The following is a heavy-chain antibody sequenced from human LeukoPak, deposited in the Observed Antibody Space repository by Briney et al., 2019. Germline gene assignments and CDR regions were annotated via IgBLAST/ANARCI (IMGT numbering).Heavy chain of an antibody. D-gene: IGHD1-20*01. Sequence: SETLSLTCTVSGDSIRSNYWSWIRQPPGKGLEWIGYIYYSGSTNYNPSLKSRVTISVDTSKNQFSLKLSSVTAADTAVYYCARSSYNWNDEEDWFDPWGQGTLVTVSS. CDR1: GDSIRSNY. V-gene: IGHV4-59*08. CDR3: ARSSYNWNDEEDWFDP. CDR2: IYYSGST. J-gene: IGHJ5*02.